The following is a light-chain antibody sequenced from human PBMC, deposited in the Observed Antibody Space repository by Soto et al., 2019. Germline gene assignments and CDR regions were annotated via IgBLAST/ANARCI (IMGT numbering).Light chain of an antibody. J-gene: IGLJ1*01. Sequence: QFVLAQPASVSRSPGQSLPISCTGTSSDVGSYNSVSWYQQYPGKAPTLMIHDVSNRPSGVSNRFSGSKSGNTASLTISGLQAEHEADYYCSSFTSSSSYVFGSSTKVTVL. V-gene: IGLV2-14*03. CDR1: SSDVGSYNS. CDR2: DVS. CDR3: SSFTSSSSYV.